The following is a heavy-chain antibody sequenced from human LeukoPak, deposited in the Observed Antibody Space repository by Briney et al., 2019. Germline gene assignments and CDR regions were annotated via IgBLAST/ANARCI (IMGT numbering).Heavy chain of an antibody. V-gene: IGHV3-7*05. D-gene: IGHD5-24*01. CDR1: GFTFSDYG. CDR2: IKQDGSEK. Sequence: TGGSLRLSCAASGFTFSDYGMHWVRQAPGKGLEWVGNIKQDGSEKRYADSVRGRFSISRDNAQTSLYLQMNSLRAEDTAVYYCARASDPWLQLTWGQGTLVTVSS. CDR3: ARASDPWLQLT. J-gene: IGHJ5*02.